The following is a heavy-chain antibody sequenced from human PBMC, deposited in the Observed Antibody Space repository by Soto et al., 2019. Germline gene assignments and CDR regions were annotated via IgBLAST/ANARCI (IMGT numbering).Heavy chain of an antibody. D-gene: IGHD3-3*01. CDR3: ARGHFGVTMDV. V-gene: IGHV3-23*01. CDR1: EFTFSSYS. J-gene: IGHJ6*02. CDR2: VNGGVDIT. Sequence: EVQLLESGGGLVQPGGYLRLSCAASEFTFSSYSMIWVRQAPGKGLEWVSGVNGGVDITYYTESVKGRFTSSRDNSKNTLYLQMHSLRAEDTAVFYCARGHFGVTMDVWGQGTTVTVSS.